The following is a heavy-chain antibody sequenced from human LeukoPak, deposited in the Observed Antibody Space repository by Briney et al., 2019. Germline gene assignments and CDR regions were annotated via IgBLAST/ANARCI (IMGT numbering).Heavy chain of an antibody. Sequence: GSLRLSCAASGFSFSDYFMTWIRQAPGKGPEWVSHISGRSGVISYADSVKGRFTISRDNAKNSVYLQMNGLRAGDTGVYYCARAGGTGFWSGPDNYGLDVWGQGTTVTVFS. J-gene: IGHJ6*02. V-gene: IGHV3-11*01. D-gene: IGHD3-3*01. CDR2: ISGRSGVI. CDR1: GFSFSDYF. CDR3: ARAGGTGFWSGPDNYGLDV.